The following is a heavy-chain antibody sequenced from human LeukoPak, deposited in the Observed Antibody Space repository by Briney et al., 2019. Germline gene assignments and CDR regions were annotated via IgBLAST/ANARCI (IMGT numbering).Heavy chain of an antibody. J-gene: IGHJ4*02. CDR2: MNPNSGNT. D-gene: IGHD6-19*01. CDR1: GYTFTSYD. V-gene: IGHV1-8*01. Sequence: GASVKVSCKASGYTFTSYDINWVRQATGQGLEWMGWMNPNSGNTGYAQKLQGRVTMTTDTSTSTAYMELRSLRSDDTAVYYCARVQWLVGGLFDYWGQGTLVTVSS. CDR3: ARVQWLVGGLFDY.